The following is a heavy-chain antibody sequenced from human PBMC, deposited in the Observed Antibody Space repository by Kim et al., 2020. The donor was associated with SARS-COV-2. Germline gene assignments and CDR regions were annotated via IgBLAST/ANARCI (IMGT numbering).Heavy chain of an antibody. D-gene: IGHD1-26*01. Sequence: GGSLRLSCAASGFTFSSYWMSWVRQAPGKGLEWVANIKQDGSEKYYVDSVKGRFTISRDNAKNSLYLQMNSLRAEDTAVYYCARGLRAGAPGPFDYWGQGTLVTVSS. CDR3: ARGLRAGAPGPFDY. CDR1: GFTFSSYW. V-gene: IGHV3-7*03. CDR2: IKQDGSEK. J-gene: IGHJ4*02.